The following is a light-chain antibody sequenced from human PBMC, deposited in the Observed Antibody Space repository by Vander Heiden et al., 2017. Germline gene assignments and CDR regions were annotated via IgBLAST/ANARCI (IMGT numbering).Light chain of an antibody. CDR1: QSVSSSY. CDR3: QQYGSSPLT. CDR2: VAS. V-gene: IGKV3-20*01. Sequence: EIELTQSPGTLSLSPGERATLSCRASQSVSSSYLAWYQQKPGQAPRLLIYVASSRATGIPDRFSGSGSGTDFTLTISRLEPEDFAVYYCQQYGSSPLTFGGGTKVEIK. J-gene: IGKJ4*01.